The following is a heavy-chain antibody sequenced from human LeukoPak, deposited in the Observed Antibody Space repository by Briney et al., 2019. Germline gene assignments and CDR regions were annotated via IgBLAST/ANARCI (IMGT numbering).Heavy chain of an antibody. J-gene: IGHJ4*02. D-gene: IGHD2-8*02. CDR3: ARDRDTGSDLFDY. CDR1: GYTFTSYG. CDR2: ISAYNGNT. V-gene: IGHV1-18*01. Sequence: AAVKVSCKASGYTFTSYGISSGRHAPGQGLEWMGWISAYNGNTNYAQTLQGRVTMTTDTSISTAYMELSRLIPYDTAVYYCARDRDTGSDLFDYWGQGTLVTVSS.